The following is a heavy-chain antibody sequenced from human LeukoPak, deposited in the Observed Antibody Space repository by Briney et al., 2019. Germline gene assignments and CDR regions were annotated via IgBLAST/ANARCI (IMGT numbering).Heavy chain of an antibody. CDR2: ISSSSSYI. Sequence: GGSLRLSCAASGFTFSSYSMNWVRQAPGKGLEWVSSISSSSSYIYYADSVKGRFTISRDNAKNSLYLQMNSLRAEDTAVYYCARAVDSGSYYDAFDIWGQGTMDTVSS. J-gene: IGHJ3*02. D-gene: IGHD1-26*01. CDR3: ARAVDSGSYYDAFDI. V-gene: IGHV3-21*01. CDR1: GFTFSSYS.